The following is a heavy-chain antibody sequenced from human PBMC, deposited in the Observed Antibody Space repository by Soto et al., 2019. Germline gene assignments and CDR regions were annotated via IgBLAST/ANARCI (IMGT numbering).Heavy chain of an antibody. D-gene: IGHD1-26*01. Sequence: PSETLSLTCAVYGGSFSGYYWSWIRQPPGKGLEWIGEINHSGSTNYNPSLKSRVTISVDTSKNQFSLKLSSVTAADTAVYYCARASAAIDYRGQGTLVTVSS. CDR3: ARASAAIDY. CDR2: INHSGST. J-gene: IGHJ4*02. V-gene: IGHV4-34*01. CDR1: GGSFSGYY.